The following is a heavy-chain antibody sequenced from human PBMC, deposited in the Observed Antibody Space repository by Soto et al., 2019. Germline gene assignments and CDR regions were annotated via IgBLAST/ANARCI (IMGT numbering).Heavy chain of an antibody. Sequence: GGSLRLSCAASGFTFSSYGMHWVRQAPGKGLEWVAVISYDGSNKYYADSVKGRFTISRDNSKNTLYLQMNSLRAEDTAVYYCAKVRFSDTAMVWFDYWGQGTLVTVSS. CDR3: AKVRFSDTAMVWFDY. D-gene: IGHD5-18*01. CDR1: GFTFSSYG. J-gene: IGHJ4*02. CDR2: ISYDGSNK. V-gene: IGHV3-30*18.